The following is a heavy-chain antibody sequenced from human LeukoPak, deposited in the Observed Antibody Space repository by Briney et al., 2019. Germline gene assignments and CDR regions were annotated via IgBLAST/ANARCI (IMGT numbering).Heavy chain of an antibody. CDR3: ARTSQYCSGGSCYSGSVDY. V-gene: IGHV3-30-3*01. CDR2: ISYDGSNK. Sequence: GGSLRLSCAASGFTFSSYAMHWVRQAPGKGLEWVAVISYDGSNKYYADSVKGRFTISRDNSKNTLYLQMNSLRAEDTAVYYCARTSQYCSGGSCYSGSVDYWGQGTLATVSS. CDR1: GFTFSSYA. D-gene: IGHD2-15*01. J-gene: IGHJ4*02.